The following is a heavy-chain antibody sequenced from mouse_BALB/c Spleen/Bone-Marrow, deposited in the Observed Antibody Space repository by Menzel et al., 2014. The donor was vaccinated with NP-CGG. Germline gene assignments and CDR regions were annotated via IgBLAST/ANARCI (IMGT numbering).Heavy chain of an antibody. Sequence: DVQLVESGGGLVQPGGSLKLSCAASGFTFSSYGMSWVRQIPDKRLELVATINSNGGSTYYPDSVKGRFTISRDNAKNTLYLQMSSLKSEDTAMYYCARDYDYDYWGQGTTLTVSS. CDR1: GFTFSSYG. CDR3: ARDYDYDY. D-gene: IGHD2-4*01. J-gene: IGHJ2*01. V-gene: IGHV5-6-3*01. CDR2: INSNGGST.